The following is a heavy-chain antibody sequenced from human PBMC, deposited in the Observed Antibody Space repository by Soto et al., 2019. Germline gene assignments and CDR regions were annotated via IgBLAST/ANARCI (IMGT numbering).Heavy chain of an antibody. CDR2: IYYSGST. CDR1: GGSISSYY. Sequence: SETLSLTCTVSGGSISSYYWSWIRQPPGKGLEWIGYIYYSGSTNYNPTLKSRVTISVDTSKNQFSLKLSSVTAADTAVYYCARDGDGIAAAGVWGQGTMVTVSS. V-gene: IGHV4-59*01. CDR3: ARDGDGIAAAGV. J-gene: IGHJ3*01. D-gene: IGHD6-13*01.